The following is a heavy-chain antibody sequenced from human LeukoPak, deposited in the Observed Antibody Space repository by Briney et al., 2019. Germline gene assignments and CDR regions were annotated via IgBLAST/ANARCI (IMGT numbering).Heavy chain of an antibody. J-gene: IGHJ4*02. Sequence: PGGSLRLSCAASGFTVSSNYMSWVRQAPGKGLEWVSAISGSGGSTYYADSVKGRFTISRDNSKNTLYLQMNSLRTEDTAVYYCAKVPTCGGATRECFDYWGQGTLVTVSS. CDR3: AKVPTCGGATRECFDY. CDR1: GFTVSSNY. V-gene: IGHV3-23*01. CDR2: ISGSGGST. D-gene: IGHD1-26*01.